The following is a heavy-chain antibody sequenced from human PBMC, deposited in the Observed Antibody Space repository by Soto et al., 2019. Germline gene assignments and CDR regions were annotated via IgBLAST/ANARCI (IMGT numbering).Heavy chain of an antibody. CDR1: GGAFIGYY. D-gene: IGHD4-17*01. Sequence: SETLSLTXTVHGGAFIGYYWSWIRQPPGKGLEWIGEINHSGDTNYNPSLKSRISISIDTSKNQFSLTVTSVTAADTALYYCATVNTVTSYFFESWCQGTLVTVS. V-gene: IGHV4-34*01. J-gene: IGHJ4*01. CDR3: ATVNTVTSYFFES. CDR2: INHSGDT.